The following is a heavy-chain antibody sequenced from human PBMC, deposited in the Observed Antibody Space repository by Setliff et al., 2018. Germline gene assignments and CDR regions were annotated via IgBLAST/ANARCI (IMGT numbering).Heavy chain of an antibody. CDR3: AREVRGVIIRTDYFDY. J-gene: IGHJ4*02. CDR1: GGSISSGGYY. Sequence: PSETLSLTCTVSGGSISSGGYYWSWIRQHPGKGLEWIGYIYYSGSTYYNPSLKSRVTISVDTSKNQFSLKLSSVTAADTAVYYCAREVRGVIIRTDYFDYWGQGTLVTVS. D-gene: IGHD3-10*01. CDR2: IYYSGST. V-gene: IGHV4-31*03.